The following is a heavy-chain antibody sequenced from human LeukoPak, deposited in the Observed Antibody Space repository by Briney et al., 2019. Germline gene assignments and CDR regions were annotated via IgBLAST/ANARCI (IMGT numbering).Heavy chain of an antibody. CDR2: ISSSSSYI. Sequence: GGSLRLSCAASGFTFSSYSMNWVRQAPGKGLEWVSSISSSSSYIYYADSVKGRFTISRDNAKNSLYLQMNSLRAEDTALYYCAREGPRITMVRKGMDVWGQGTTVTVSS. J-gene: IGHJ6*02. CDR1: GFTFSSYS. CDR3: AREGPRITMVRKGMDV. V-gene: IGHV3-21*01. D-gene: IGHD3-10*01.